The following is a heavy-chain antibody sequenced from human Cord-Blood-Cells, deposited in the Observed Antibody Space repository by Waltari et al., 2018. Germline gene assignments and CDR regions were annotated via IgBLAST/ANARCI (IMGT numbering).Heavy chain of an antibody. CDR1: GYTFTSYG. CDR2: ISAYSGNT. CDR3: ARLPFVMYNLNDDVPPYFDY. J-gene: IGHJ4*02. Sequence: QVQLVQSGAEVKKPGASVKVSCKASGYTFTSYGISWVRQAPGQGLEWMGWISAYSGNTNYAQKLQGRETMTTDTSTSTAYMELRSLRSDNTAVYSCARLPFVMYNLNDDVPPYFDYWGQGTLVTVSS. D-gene: IGHD1-20*01. V-gene: IGHV1-18*01.